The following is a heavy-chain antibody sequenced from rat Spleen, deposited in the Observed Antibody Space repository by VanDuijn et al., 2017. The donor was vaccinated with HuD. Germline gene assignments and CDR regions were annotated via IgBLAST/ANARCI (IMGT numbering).Heavy chain of an antibody. V-gene: IGHV4-2*01. CDR3: ARDGGVTWPFDY. D-gene: IGHD4-4*01. CDR2: IMKDSRTI. J-gene: IGHJ2*01. CDR1: GFIFSNYY. Sequence: EVQLVGSGGGLVQPGRSMSLSCATSGFIFSNYYMLWVRQAPGKGLEWIGEIMKDSRTINQNPSLKDKFNISSDNAQNTLYLQMSKLGSEDTAIYYCARDGGVTWPFDYWGQGVMVTVSS.